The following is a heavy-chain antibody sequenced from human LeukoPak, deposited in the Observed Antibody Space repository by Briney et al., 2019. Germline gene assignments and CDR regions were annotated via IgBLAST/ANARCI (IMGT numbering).Heavy chain of an antibody. D-gene: IGHD2-21*01. CDR1: GYTFTGYY. CDR3: ARAFPLDV. CDR2: INPNSGGT. J-gene: IGHJ6*02. V-gene: IGHV1-2*02. Sequence: ASVKVSCKASGYTFTGYYMHWVRQAPGQGLEWMGWINPNSGGTNYAQKFQGRVTMTRDTSISTAYMELSSLRSEGTAVYYCARAFPLDVWGQGTTVTVSS.